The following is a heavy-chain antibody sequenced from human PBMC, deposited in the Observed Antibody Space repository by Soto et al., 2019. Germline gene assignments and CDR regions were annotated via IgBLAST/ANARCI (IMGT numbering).Heavy chain of an antibody. V-gene: IGHV1-46*03. CDR3: ARAPLVATSYDY. CDR2: INPSGGST. Sequence: GASVKVSCKASGYTFASYYMHWVRQAPGQGLEWMGIINPSGGSTSYAQKFQGRVTMTRDTSTSTVYMELSSLRSEDTAVYYCARAPLVATSYDYWGQGTLVTVSS. J-gene: IGHJ4*02. CDR1: GYTFASYY. D-gene: IGHD5-12*01.